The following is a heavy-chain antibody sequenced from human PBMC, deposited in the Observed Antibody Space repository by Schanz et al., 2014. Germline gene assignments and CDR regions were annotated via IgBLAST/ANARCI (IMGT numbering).Heavy chain of an antibody. CDR1: GFTFSTYA. CDR2: ISNDGSSK. D-gene: IGHD6-6*01. V-gene: IGHV3-30*07. J-gene: IGHJ6*02. CDR3: VREGSSSPDCCYYNGMDV. Sequence: QVQLVESGGGVVQPGRSLRLSCAASGFTFSTYAMHWVRQAPGKGLEWVAYISNDGSSKYYADSVKGRFTISRDNSKKTLYLQMNSLRAEDTAVYYCVREGSSSPDCCYYNGMDVWGQGTTVTVSS.